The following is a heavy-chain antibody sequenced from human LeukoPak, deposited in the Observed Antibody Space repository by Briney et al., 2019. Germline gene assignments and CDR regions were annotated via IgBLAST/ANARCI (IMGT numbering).Heavy chain of an antibody. V-gene: IGHV4-34*01. Sequence: SETLSLTCAVYGGSFSGYYRSWIRQPPGKGLEWIGEINHSGSTNYNPSLKSRVTISVDTSKNQSSLKLSSVTAADTAVYYCARERGSWFGETDYWGQGTLVTVSS. CDR3: ARERGSWFGETDY. CDR1: GGSFSGYY. CDR2: INHSGST. J-gene: IGHJ4*02. D-gene: IGHD3-10*01.